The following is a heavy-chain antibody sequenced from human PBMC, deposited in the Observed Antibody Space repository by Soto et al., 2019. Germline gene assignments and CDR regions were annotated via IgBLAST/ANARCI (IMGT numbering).Heavy chain of an antibody. CDR2: ISHDGSYK. CDR1: GFSFTTYV. D-gene: IGHD1-26*01. CDR3: AKGLLAIVGTTLPRDAFNI. J-gene: IGHJ3*02. Sequence: VGSLRLSCAASGFSFTTYVMHWDRQAPGKGLEWVAVISHDGSYKYYGDAVKGRFTISRDTSKNAVYLEMNSLRPEDTAVYYCAKGLLAIVGTTLPRDAFNIWGQGTMVTVSS. V-gene: IGHV3-30*18.